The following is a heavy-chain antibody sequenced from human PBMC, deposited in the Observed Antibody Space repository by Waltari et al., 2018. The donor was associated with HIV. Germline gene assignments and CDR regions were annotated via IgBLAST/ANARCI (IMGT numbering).Heavy chain of an antibody. CDR2: IRSLIYVGTS. D-gene: IGHD3-16*02. V-gene: IGHV3-49*05. Sequence: EVRLEESGGGVVTPGRSLRLTCVTSGFNFEEYALSWFRQAPGKEPEGGDFIRSLIYVGTSDYDASTKGRVIITRDDSQSVLYLDVTSLKTEDSGVYYCVRDSLPKCAAGSCYRKWGQGT. CDR3: VRDSLPKCAAGSCYRK. CDR1: GFNFEEYA. J-gene: IGHJ1*01.